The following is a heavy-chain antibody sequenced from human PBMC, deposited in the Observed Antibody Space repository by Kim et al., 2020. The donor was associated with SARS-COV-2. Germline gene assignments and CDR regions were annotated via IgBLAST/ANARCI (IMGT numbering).Heavy chain of an antibody. V-gene: IGHV4-4*07. Sequence: SETLSLTCTVSGASISGYYWSWVQQPAGKGLEWIGRLYTGGNTNYNPSLRSRLTMSLDTSKNQFSLKLSSVTAADTAVYYCAGGGSWYAEFDYWGQGTLVTVSS. CDR2: LYTGGNT. J-gene: IGHJ4*02. D-gene: IGHD2-15*01. CDR1: GASISGYY. CDR3: AGGGSWYAEFDY.